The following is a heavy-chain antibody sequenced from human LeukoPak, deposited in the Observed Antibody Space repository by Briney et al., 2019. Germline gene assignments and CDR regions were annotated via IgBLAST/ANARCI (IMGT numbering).Heavy chain of an antibody. CDR2: IKSKSDAGTI. J-gene: IGHJ4*02. CDR1: GFTFSDAW. Sequence: GGSLRLPCVGSGFTFSDAWMSWVRQAPGKGLEGVGRIKSKSDAGTIDYAAPVKGRFTISRDDSRNTLYLQMNSLKTEDTAVYYCTTRRQDGWWGQGTLVTVS. CDR3: TTRRQDGW. V-gene: IGHV3-15*01. D-gene: IGHD2-15*01.